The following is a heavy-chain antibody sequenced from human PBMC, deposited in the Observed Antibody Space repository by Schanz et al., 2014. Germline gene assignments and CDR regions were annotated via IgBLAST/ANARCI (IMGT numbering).Heavy chain of an antibody. D-gene: IGHD4-17*01. Sequence: QVQLVESGGGLVKPGGSLRLSCAASGFTFSDYYMSWIRQAPGKGLEWVSYISGTTTYTNYADSVKGRFTISRDNAKNTLYLHMNTLGAEDTAVYYCARDGDRFYHNYYMDVRGKGTTVTVSS. CDR3: ARDGDRFYHNYYMDV. CDR1: GFTFSDYY. J-gene: IGHJ6*03. V-gene: IGHV3-11*06. CDR2: ISGTTTYT.